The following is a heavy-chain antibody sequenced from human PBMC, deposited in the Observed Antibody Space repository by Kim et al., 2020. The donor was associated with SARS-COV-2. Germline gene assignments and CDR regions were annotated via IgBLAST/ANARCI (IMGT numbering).Heavy chain of an antibody. D-gene: IGHD6-6*01. V-gene: IGHV3-23*01. CDR3: AKGSSSSRPYYFEY. CDR1: GFTFSNYA. Sequence: GGSLRLSCAASGFTFSNYAMSWVRQAPGKGLEWVSAITPSGGDTYHAHSVKGRFTVSRDNSKDTLFFQMNSLRVEDTAVYYCAKGSSSSRPYYFEYWGQGTLVTVSS. J-gene: IGHJ4*02. CDR2: ITPSGGDT.